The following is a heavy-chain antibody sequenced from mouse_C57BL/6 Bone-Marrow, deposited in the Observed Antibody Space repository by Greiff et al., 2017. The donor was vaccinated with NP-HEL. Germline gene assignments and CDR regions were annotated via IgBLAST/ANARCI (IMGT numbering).Heavy chain of an antibody. CDR1: GYTFTSYW. CDR2: IDPSDSYT. Sequence: QVQLQQPGAELVMPGASVKLSCKASGYTFTSYWMHWVKQRPGQGLEWIGEIDPSDSYTNYNQKFKGKSTLTVDKSSSTAYMQLSSLTSEDSAVYYCARGGFYYEYGDYAMDYWGQGTSVTVSS. CDR3: ARGGFYYEYGDYAMDY. J-gene: IGHJ4*01. D-gene: IGHD2-4*01. V-gene: IGHV1-69*01.